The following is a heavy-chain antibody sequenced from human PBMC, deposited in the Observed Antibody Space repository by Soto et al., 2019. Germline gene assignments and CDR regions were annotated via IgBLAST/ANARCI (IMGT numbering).Heavy chain of an antibody. CDR1: GGSFSGYY. CDR3: ARGRSTRYYYYGMDV. V-gene: IGHV4-34*01. Sequence: PSETLSLTCAVYGGSFSGYYWSWIRQPPGKGLEWIGEINHSGSTNYNPSLKRRVTISVDTSKNQFSLKLSSVTAADTAVYYCARGRSTRYYYYGMDVWGQGTTVTVSS. J-gene: IGHJ6*02. CDR2: INHSGST. D-gene: IGHD2-2*01.